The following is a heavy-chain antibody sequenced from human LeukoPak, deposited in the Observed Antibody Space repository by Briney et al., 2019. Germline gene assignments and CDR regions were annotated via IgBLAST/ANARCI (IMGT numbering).Heavy chain of an antibody. CDR2: INHSGST. J-gene: IGHJ6*02. Sequence: PSETLSLTCAVYGGSFSGYYWSWIRQPPGKGLEWIGEINHSGSTNYNPSLKSRVTISVDTSKNQFSLKLSSVTAADTAVYYCARDLTMVRSHYYYGMDVWGQGTTVTVSS. D-gene: IGHD3-10*01. V-gene: IGHV4-34*01. CDR3: ARDLTMVRSHYYYGMDV. CDR1: GGSFSGYY.